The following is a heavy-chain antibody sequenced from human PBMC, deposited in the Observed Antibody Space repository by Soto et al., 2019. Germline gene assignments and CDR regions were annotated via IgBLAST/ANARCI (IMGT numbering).Heavy chain of an antibody. V-gene: IGHV4-61*01. CDR2: IYSSGST. J-gene: IGHJ4*02. CDR3: ARYCSSTSYLFDY. Sequence: SETLSLTCTVSGGSVSSGSYYWSWIRQPPGKGLEWIGYIYSSGSTNYNPSLKSRVTISVDTSKNQFSLKLSSVTAADTAVYYCARYCSSTSYLFDYWGQGTLVTVSS. D-gene: IGHD2-2*01. CDR1: GGSVSSGSYY.